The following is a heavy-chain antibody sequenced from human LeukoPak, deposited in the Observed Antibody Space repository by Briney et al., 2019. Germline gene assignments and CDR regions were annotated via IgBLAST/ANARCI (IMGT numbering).Heavy chain of an antibody. J-gene: IGHJ2*01. D-gene: IGHD2-21*02. CDR3: ARVDCGGDCYSGSGYFDL. Sequence: PGGSLRLSCAASGFTFSKYWMSWVRQAPGKGLGWVASIKQDGSEKYYVNSVKGRFTISRDNAKNSLYLQMNSLRVEDTAVYYCARVDCGGDCYSGSGYFDLWGRGTLVTVSS. CDR2: IKQDGSEK. V-gene: IGHV3-7*01. CDR1: GFTFSKYW.